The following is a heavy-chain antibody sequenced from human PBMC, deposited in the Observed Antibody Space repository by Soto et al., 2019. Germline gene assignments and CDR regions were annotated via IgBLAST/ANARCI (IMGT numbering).Heavy chain of an antibody. CDR1: GYTFTSYA. CDR3: ARDPGGGSSWYTSYYYYGMDV. J-gene: IGHJ6*02. D-gene: IGHD6-13*01. V-gene: IGHV1-3*01. CDR2: INAGNGNT. Sequence: GASVKVSCKASGYTFTSYAMHWVRQAPGQRLEWMGWINAGNGNTKYSQKFQGRVTITRDTSASTAYMELSSLRSEDTAVYYCARDPGGGSSWYTSYYYYGMDVWGQGTTVTVS.